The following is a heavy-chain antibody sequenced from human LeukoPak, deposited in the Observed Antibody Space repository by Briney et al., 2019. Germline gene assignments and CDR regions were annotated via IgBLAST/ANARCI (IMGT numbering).Heavy chain of an antibody. J-gene: IGHJ5*02. CDR1: GFTFSSYW. D-gene: IGHD2-15*01. CDR3: ARGIEATPNSFDP. CDR2: MNTDGSRV. Sequence: PGGSLRLSCAASGFTFSSYWMNWVRQVSGKRLEWVANMNTDGSRVAYADSVKGRFTISRDNAKNSLYLQMNSLRAEDTAIYYCARGIEATPNSFDPWGQGTLVTVSS. V-gene: IGHV3-7*01.